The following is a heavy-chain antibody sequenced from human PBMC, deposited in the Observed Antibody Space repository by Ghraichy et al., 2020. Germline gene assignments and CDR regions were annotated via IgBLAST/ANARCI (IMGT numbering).Heavy chain of an antibody. Sequence: GGSLRLSCSASGFTFSSYAMHWVRQAPGKGLEYVSAISSNGGSTYYADSVKGRFTISRDNSKNTLYLQMSSLRAEDTAVYYCVRIHYDYVLGYWGQGTLVTVSS. CDR2: ISSNGGST. CDR1: GFTFSSYA. V-gene: IGHV3-64D*09. J-gene: IGHJ4*02. D-gene: IGHD3-16*01. CDR3: VRIHYDYVLGY.